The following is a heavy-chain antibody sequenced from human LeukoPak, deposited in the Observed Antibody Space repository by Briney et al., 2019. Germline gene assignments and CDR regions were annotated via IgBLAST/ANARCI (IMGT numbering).Heavy chain of an antibody. V-gene: IGHV3-33*06. D-gene: IGHD3-3*01. Sequence: GGSLRLSCAASGFTFSSYGMHWVRQSPGKGLEWVAVIWYDGSNKYYADSVKGRFTISRDNSKNTLYLQMNSLRAEDTAVYYCAKSRVGVNFSAFDIWGQGTMVTVSS. J-gene: IGHJ3*02. CDR1: GFTFSSYG. CDR3: AKSRVGVNFSAFDI. CDR2: IWYDGSNK.